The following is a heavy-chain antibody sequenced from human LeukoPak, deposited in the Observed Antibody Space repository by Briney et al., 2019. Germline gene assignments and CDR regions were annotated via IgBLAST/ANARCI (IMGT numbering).Heavy chain of an antibody. CDR1: GFTFSSYW. Sequence: GGSLRLSCAASGFTFSSYWMSWVRQAPGKGLEWVVNIKQDGSEKYYVDSVKGRFTISRDNAKNSLYLQMNSLRAEDTAVYYCARGGRGSPGVFDPWGQGTLVTVSS. CDR3: ARGGRGSPGVFDP. CDR2: IKQDGSEK. J-gene: IGHJ5*02. D-gene: IGHD2-15*01. V-gene: IGHV3-7*01.